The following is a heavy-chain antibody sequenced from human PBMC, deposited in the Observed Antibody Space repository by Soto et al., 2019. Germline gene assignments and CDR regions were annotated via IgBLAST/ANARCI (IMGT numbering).Heavy chain of an antibody. D-gene: IGHD3-22*01. V-gene: IGHV3-33*01. CDR3: AREGPLWATMIVVGAAFDF. Sequence: GGSLRLSCAASGFTFSSYGMHWVRQAPGKGLEWVAVIWYDGSNKYYADSVKGRFTISRDNSKNTLYLQMNSLRAEDTAVYYCAREGPLWATMIVVGAAFDFCGQGTMVTVSS. CDR2: IWYDGSNK. CDR1: GFTFSSYG. J-gene: IGHJ3*01.